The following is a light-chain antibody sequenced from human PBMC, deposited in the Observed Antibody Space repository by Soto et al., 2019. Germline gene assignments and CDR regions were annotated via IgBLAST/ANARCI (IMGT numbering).Light chain of an antibody. CDR1: QSISSW. CDR2: KAS. Sequence: DIQMTQSSSTLSASVGDRVTITCRASQSISSWLAWYQQKPGKAPKLLIYKASSLGSGVPSRFSGGGSGTEFTLTISSLQPDDFATYYCQQYNSYLYTFGQGTKLEIK. J-gene: IGKJ2*01. CDR3: QQYNSYLYT. V-gene: IGKV1-5*03.